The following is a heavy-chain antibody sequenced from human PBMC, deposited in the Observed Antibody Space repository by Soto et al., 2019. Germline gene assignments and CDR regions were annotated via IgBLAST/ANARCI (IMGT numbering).Heavy chain of an antibody. V-gene: IGHV1-69*13. Sequence: SVKVSCKASGGTFSSYAISWVRQAPGQGLEWMGGIIPIFGTANYAQKFQGRVTITADESTSTAYMELSSLRSEDTAVYYCAARITMEFYYYGMDVWGQGTTVTVS. CDR2: IIPIFGTA. CDR1: GGTFSSYA. D-gene: IGHD3-10*01. J-gene: IGHJ6*02. CDR3: AARITMEFYYYGMDV.